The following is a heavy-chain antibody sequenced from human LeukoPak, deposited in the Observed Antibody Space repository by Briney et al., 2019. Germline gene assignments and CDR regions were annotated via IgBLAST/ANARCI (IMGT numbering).Heavy chain of an antibody. CDR1: GGSISSSNW. CDR3: ARGQWLRSYYYYYYMDV. Sequence: SETLSLTCAVSGGSISSSNWWSWVRQPPGKGLEWIGEIYHSGSTNYNPSLKSRVTISVDTSKNQFSLKLSSVTAADTAVYYCARGQWLRSYYYYYYMDVWGKGTMVTVSS. V-gene: IGHV4-4*02. CDR2: IYHSGST. D-gene: IGHD5-12*01. J-gene: IGHJ6*03.